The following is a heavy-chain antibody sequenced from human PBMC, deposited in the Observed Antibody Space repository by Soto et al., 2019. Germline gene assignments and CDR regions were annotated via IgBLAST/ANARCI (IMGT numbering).Heavy chain of an antibody. D-gene: IGHD2-2*01. Sequence: GSLILSCAASGFTFSSYWMSWVRQAPGKGLEWVANIKQDGSEKYYVDSVKGRFTISRDNAKNSLYLQMNSLRAEDTAVYYCARDLRYCSSTSCYPSYWGQGTLVTVSS. CDR3: ARDLRYCSSTSCYPSY. CDR2: IKQDGSEK. CDR1: GFTFSSYW. J-gene: IGHJ4*02. V-gene: IGHV3-7*01.